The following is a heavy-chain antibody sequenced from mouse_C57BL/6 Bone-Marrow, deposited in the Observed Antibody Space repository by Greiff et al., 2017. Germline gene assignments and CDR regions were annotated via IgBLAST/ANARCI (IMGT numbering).Heavy chain of an antibody. CDR2: INPYNGDT. CDR1: GYSFTGYF. D-gene: IGHD1-1*01. V-gene: IGHV1-20*01. CDR3: ARGYCITPFAY. Sequence: EVQLQQSGPELVKPGDSVKISCTASGYSFTGYFMNWVMQSHGKSLEWIGRINPYNGDTFYNQKFTGKATLTVDKSSSTAHLELRSLTSDDSAVYYYARGYCITPFAYWGRGTRVTVSA. J-gene: IGHJ3*01.